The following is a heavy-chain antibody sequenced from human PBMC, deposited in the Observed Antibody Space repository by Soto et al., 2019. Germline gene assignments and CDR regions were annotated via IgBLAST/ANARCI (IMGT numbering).Heavy chain of an antibody. D-gene: IGHD6-13*01. CDR2: IYPGDSDT. CDR1: GYRFANYW. J-gene: IGHJ5*02. V-gene: IGHV5-51*01. Sequence: PGESLKISCQGSGYRFANYWIAWVRQMPGKGLEWMGIIYPGDSDTRYSPSFQGHVTISADRSINTVYLQWDSLQASDSAMYYCARPNVAAVARYYFDPWGQGTLVTVSS. CDR3: ARPNVAAVARYYFDP.